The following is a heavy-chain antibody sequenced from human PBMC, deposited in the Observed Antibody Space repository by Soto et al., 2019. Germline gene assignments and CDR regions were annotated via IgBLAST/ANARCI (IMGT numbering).Heavy chain of an antibody. D-gene: IGHD5-18*01. V-gene: IGHV3-11*06. CDR2: ISSSISYT. CDR3: ARYIYGYVDY. Sequence: GGSLRLSCAASGFTFSDYYMSWIRQAPGKGLEWVSYISSSISYTNYADSVKGRFTISRDNAKNSLYLQMNSLGAEDTAVYYCARYIYGYVDYWGQGTLVTVSS. CDR1: GFTFSDYY. J-gene: IGHJ4*02.